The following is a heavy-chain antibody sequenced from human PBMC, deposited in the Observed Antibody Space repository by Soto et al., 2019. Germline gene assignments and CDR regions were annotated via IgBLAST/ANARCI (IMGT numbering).Heavy chain of an antibody. J-gene: IGHJ4*02. V-gene: IGHV3-23*01. CDR3: NYDIVASIDY. CDR1: RFIFNTYA. CDR2: LSGNGDST. Sequence: EVQLLESGGGLVQPGGSLRLSCVASRFIFNTYAMSWVRQAPGKGLEWVSSLSGNGDSTYYADSVKGRFTISRDTSKKTLYLKMNGLRAEDTAVYYCNYDIVASIDYWGQGTLVTVSS. D-gene: IGHD5-12*01.